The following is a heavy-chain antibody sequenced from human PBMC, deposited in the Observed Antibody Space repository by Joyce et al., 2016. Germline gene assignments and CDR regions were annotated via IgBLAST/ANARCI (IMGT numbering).Heavy chain of an antibody. V-gene: IGHV3-7*03. J-gene: IGHJ5*01. D-gene: IGHD2-8*01. CDR1: GFTFSSYW. Sequence: EVQLVESGGGLVQPGGSLRLSCAASGFTFSSYWMSWVRQAPGKGLGWVDNIRRDGSDKKYVDSVKGRFTISRDNAKNLLYLQMDSLRAEDTAVYYCARVSVDRVFATNYFDFWGQGTLATVSS. CDR3: ARVSVDRVFATNYFDF. CDR2: IRRDGSDK.